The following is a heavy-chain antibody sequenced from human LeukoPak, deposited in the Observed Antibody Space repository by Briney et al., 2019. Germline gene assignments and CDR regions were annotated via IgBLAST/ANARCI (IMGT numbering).Heavy chain of an antibody. Sequence: SETLSLTCTVSGGSISSYYWSWIRQPPGKGLEWIGYIYYSGSTNYNPSLKSRVTIPVDTSKSQFSLKLSSVTAADTAVYYCARDFYGDYFDYWGQGTLVTVSS. CDR2: IYYSGST. CDR3: ARDFYGDYFDY. J-gene: IGHJ4*02. D-gene: IGHD4-17*01. CDR1: GGSISSYY. V-gene: IGHV4-59*01.